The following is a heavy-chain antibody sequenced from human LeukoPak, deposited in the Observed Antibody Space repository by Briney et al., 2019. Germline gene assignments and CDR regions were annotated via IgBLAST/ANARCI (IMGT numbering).Heavy chain of an antibody. CDR1: GFNLSSYA. CDR2: INGSGGDT. CDR3: AKGRGGTVAGSTVGFGF. V-gene: IGHV3-23*01. D-gene: IGHD1-14*01. J-gene: IGHJ4*02. Sequence: GGSLRLSCAASGFNLSSYAMSWVRQAPGKGLEWVSRINGSGGDTYYADSVKSRLTISRDNSEKTLHLQMNTLKADGTAVYFCAKGRGGTVAGSTVGFGFWGQGTLVTVSS.